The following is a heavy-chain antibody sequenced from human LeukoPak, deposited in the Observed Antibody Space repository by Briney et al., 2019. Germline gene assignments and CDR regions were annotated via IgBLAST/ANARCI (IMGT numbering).Heavy chain of an antibody. Sequence: GGSLRLSCAASGFTFSSYGMHWVRQAPGKGLEWVAVIWYDGSNKYYADSVKGRFTISRDNSKITLYLQMNSLRAEDTAVYYCARTKQTGDYGSGSYHYGMDVWGQGTTVTVSS. CDR1: GFTFSSYG. CDR3: ARTKQTGDYGSGSYHYGMDV. J-gene: IGHJ6*02. CDR2: IWYDGSNK. V-gene: IGHV3-33*01. D-gene: IGHD3-10*01.